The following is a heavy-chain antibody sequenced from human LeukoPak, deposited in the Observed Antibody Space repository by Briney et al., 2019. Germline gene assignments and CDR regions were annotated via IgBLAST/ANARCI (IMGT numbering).Heavy chain of an antibody. CDR1: GFTFSSYS. CDR2: ISSSSSTI. V-gene: IGHV3-48*02. Sequence: RPGVSLRLSCAASGFTFSSYSMNWARQAPGKVLEWVSYISSSSSTIYYADSVKGRFTISRDNAKNSLYLQMNSLRDEDTAVYYCARDGHAYGRGSPHYWGQGTLVTVSS. CDR3: ARDGHAYGRGSPHY. D-gene: IGHD3-10*01. J-gene: IGHJ4*02.